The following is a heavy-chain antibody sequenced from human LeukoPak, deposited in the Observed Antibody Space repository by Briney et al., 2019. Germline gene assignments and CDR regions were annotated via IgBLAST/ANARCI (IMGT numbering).Heavy chain of an antibody. Sequence: ASVKVSCKASGYTFTSYGISWVRQAPGQGLEWMGWISAYNGNTNYAQKLQGRVTMTEDTSTDTAYMELSSLRSEDTAVYYCATGRSGGSYSLFDYWGQGTLVTVSS. D-gene: IGHD1-26*01. CDR1: GYTFTSYG. J-gene: IGHJ4*02. V-gene: IGHV1-18*01. CDR3: ATGRSGGSYSLFDY. CDR2: ISAYNGNT.